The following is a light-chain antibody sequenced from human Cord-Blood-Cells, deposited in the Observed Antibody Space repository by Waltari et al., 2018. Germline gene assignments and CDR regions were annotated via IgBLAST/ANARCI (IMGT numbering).Light chain of an antibody. J-gene: IGLJ1*01. V-gene: IGLV2-14*01. CDR1: SSDVGGYNY. Sequence: QSALTQPASVSGSPGQSITISCTGTSSDVGGYNYVPWYQQHPGKAPKPLIEDVSRRPSGVSTRFSGSTSGNTASLTISGLQAEDEADYYCSSSTSSSTYVFGTGTKVTVL. CDR2: DVS. CDR3: SSSTSSSTYV.